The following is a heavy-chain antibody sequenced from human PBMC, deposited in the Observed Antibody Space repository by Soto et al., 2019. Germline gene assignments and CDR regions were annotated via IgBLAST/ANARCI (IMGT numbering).Heavy chain of an antibody. Sequence: QVQRVQSGAEVKKPGSSVKVSCEASGGTFNIYAISWVRQAPGQGLEWMGGIIPFFGIPSYAQKFRGRVTITADESTDTAYMELTSLRTEDTTVYFCARGPYYDFWKGYSYFDPWGQETLVTVSS. J-gene: IGHJ4*02. D-gene: IGHD3-3*01. V-gene: IGHV1-69*01. CDR1: GGTFNIYA. CDR3: ARGPYYDFWKGYSYFDP. CDR2: IIPFFGIP.